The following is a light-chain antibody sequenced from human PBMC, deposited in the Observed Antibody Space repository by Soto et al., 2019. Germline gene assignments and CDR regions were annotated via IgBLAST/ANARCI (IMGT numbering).Light chain of an antibody. CDR3: EQYNCDSLFT. Sequence: DIQMTQSPSTLSASVGDRVAITCRASQSISSWLAWYQQKPVKAPKLLIYDPSSLESGVPSRFSGSGSGTEFTLTISNLQPDDFATYYGEQYNCDSLFTFGPGTKVDI. J-gene: IGKJ3*01. CDR1: QSISSW. V-gene: IGKV1-5*01. CDR2: DPS.